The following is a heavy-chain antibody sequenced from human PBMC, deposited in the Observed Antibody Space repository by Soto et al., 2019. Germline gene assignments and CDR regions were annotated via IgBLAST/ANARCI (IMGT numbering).Heavy chain of an antibody. V-gene: IGHV1-18*01. CDR3: ARVLGGQIVDY. Sequence: QVQLVQSGAEVKKPGASVKVSCKASGYTFTSYGISWVRQAPGQGLEWMGWIGGYNGNTKYAQELQGRVTMTTDTPTSTAYMVLRSLRSDETAVSYCARVLGGQIVDYWGQGTLVTVSS. D-gene: IGHD3-10*01. J-gene: IGHJ4*02. CDR1: GYTFTSYG. CDR2: IGGYNGNT.